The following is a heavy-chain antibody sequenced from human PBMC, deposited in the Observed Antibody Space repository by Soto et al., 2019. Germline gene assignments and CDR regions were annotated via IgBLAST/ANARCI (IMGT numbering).Heavy chain of an antibody. V-gene: IGHV1-3*01. CDR1: GYTFTSYA. CDR2: INAGNGNT. J-gene: IGHJ6*02. CDR3: ASDSQSSYGMDV. Sequence: QVQLVQSGAEVKKPGASVKVSCKASGYTFTSYAMHWVRQAPGQRLEWMGWINAGNGNTQYSQKFQGRVTITRDTSESTAYMELSSLRSEDTAVYYCASDSQSSYGMDVWGQGTTVTVSS.